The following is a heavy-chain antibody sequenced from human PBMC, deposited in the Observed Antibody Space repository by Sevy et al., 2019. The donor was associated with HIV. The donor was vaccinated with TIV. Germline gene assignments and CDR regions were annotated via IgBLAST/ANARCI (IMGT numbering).Heavy chain of an antibody. CDR3: AKEWTQLSDWYGELDY. CDR2: IRISGGNT. V-gene: IGHV3-23*01. J-gene: IGHJ4*02. CDR1: GFTFSNYA. D-gene: IGHD6-19*01. Sequence: GGSLRLSCAASGFTFSNYAMSWVRQAPGKGLEWVSSIRISGGNTYYADSVKGRFTSSRDNSKNMLYLQMNSLRAEDTAVYYCAKEWTQLSDWYGELDYWGQGSLVTVSS.